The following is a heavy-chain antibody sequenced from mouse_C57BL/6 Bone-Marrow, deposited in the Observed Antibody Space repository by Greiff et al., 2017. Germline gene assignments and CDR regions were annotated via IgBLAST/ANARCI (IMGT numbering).Heavy chain of an antibody. CDR3: ARPFITTVVATRYAMDY. V-gene: IGHV5-17*01. Sequence: EVKLVESGGGLVKPGGSLKLSCAASGFTFSDYGMHCVRQAPEKGLEWVAYISSGSSTIYYADTVKGRFTISRDNAKNTLFLQMTSLRSEDTAMYYCARPFITTVVATRYAMDYWGQGTSVTVSS. J-gene: IGHJ4*01. D-gene: IGHD1-1*01. CDR1: GFTFSDYG. CDR2: ISSGSSTI.